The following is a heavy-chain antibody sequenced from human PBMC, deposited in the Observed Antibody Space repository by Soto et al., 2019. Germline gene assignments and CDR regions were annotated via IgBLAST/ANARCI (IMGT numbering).Heavy chain of an antibody. Sequence: QVQLVQSGAEVKKPGSSVKVSCKASGGTFSSYTISWVRQAPGQGLEWMGRIIPILGIANDAQKFQGRVTITADKSTRTAYMELSSLRSEDTAVYYCASDYGGNSHWGQGTLVTVSS. V-gene: IGHV1-69*02. CDR1: GGTFSSYT. CDR2: IIPILGIA. CDR3: ASDYGGNSH. J-gene: IGHJ4*02. D-gene: IGHD4-17*01.